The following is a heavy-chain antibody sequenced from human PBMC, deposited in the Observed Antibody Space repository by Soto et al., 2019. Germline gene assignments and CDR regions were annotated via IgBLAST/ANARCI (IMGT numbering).Heavy chain of an antibody. J-gene: IGHJ2*01. D-gene: IGHD3-9*01. CDR2: ISGSGGST. Sequence: KGRKWVSAISGSGGSTYYADSVKGRFTISRDNSKNTLYLQMNSLRAEDTAVYYCFFFQAEDGIRDSRTVSAFLLNRSSDL. V-gene: IGHV3-23*01. CDR3: FFFQAEDGIRDSRTVSAFLLNRSSDL.